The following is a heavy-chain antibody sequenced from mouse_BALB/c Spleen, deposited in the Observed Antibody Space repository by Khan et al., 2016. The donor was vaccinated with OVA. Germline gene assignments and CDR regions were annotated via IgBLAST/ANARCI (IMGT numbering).Heavy chain of an antibody. CDR2: INSDGDYT. CDR1: GFTFSTYG. V-gene: IGHV5-6*01. J-gene: IGHJ3*01. D-gene: IGHD4-1*01. Sequence: EVQLVESGGDLVKPGGSLRLSCAASGFTFSTYGMSWVRQPPDKRLEWVATINSDGDYTYYPDTVKGRFTISRNNAENTLYLQMSRLKSEDTAIYYCARHLTGSFAYWGQATLVTVSA. CDR3: ARHLTGSFAY.